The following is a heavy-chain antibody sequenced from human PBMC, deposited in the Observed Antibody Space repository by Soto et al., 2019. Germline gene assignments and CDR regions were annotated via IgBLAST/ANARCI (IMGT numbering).Heavy chain of an antibody. CDR1: GFTFSSYS. D-gene: IGHD6-13*01. CDR3: ARDRRSSSWPLMDV. J-gene: IGHJ6*02. Sequence: EVQLVESGGGLVKPGGSLRLSCAASGFTFSSYSMNWVRQAPGKGLEWVSSISSSSSYIYYADSVKGRFTISRDNAKNSLYLQMNSLRAEDTAVYYCARDRRSSSWPLMDVWGQGTTVTVSS. CDR2: ISSSSSYI. V-gene: IGHV3-21*01.